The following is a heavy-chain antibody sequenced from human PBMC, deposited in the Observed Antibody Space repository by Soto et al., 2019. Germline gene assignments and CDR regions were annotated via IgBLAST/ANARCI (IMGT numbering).Heavy chain of an antibody. J-gene: IGHJ6*03. CDR3: ARVNCTNGVCSHSYYYMDV. V-gene: IGHV3-21*01. Sequence: GGSLRLSCAASGFTFSSYSMNWVRQAPGKGLDWVSSISSSSSYIYYADPVKGRFTISRDNAKNSLYLQMNSLRAEDTAVYYCARVNCTNGVCSHSYYYMDVWGKGTTVTVSS. D-gene: IGHD2-8*01. CDR2: ISSSSSYI. CDR1: GFTFSSYS.